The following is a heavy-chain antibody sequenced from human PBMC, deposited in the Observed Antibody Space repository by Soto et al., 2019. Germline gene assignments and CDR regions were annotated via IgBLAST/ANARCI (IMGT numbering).Heavy chain of an antibody. Sequence: ASVKVSCTASGYTFTSYDINWVRQATGQGLEWMGWMNPNSGNTGYAQKFQGRVTMTRNTSISTAYMELSSLRSEDTAVYYCATAYSSSWQDDAFDIWGQGTMVTVSS. CDR2: MNPNSGNT. CDR3: ATAYSSSWQDDAFDI. D-gene: IGHD6-13*01. V-gene: IGHV1-8*01. CDR1: GYTFTSYD. J-gene: IGHJ3*02.